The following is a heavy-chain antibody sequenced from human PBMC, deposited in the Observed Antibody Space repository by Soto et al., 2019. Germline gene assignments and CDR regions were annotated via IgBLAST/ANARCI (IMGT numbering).Heavy chain of an antibody. CDR1: GFTFSTYA. V-gene: IGHV3-23*01. CDR2: ISGRGDSI. Sequence: GGSLRLSCAASGFTFSTYAMTWVRQAPGKGLEWVSGISGRGDSIYYADSVKGRFTISRDNSMNTLYLQMNSLRAEDTAVYYCAKSSKWQWPPNFDYCGQGTLVTVSS. J-gene: IGHJ4*02. D-gene: IGHD6-19*01. CDR3: AKSSKWQWPPNFDY.